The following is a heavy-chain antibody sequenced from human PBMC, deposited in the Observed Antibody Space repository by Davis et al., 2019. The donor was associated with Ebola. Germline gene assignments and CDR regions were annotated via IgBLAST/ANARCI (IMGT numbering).Heavy chain of an antibody. Sequence: MPGGSLRLSCAVSGGSISSSNWWSWVRQPPGKGLEWIGEIYHSGSTNYNPSLKSRVTISVDKSKNQFSLKLSSVTAADTAVYYCARDLRLYYYGMDVWGQGTTVTVSS. J-gene: IGHJ6*02. D-gene: IGHD4-11*01. V-gene: IGHV4-4*02. CDR3: ARDLRLYYYGMDV. CDR2: IYHSGST. CDR1: GGSISSSNW.